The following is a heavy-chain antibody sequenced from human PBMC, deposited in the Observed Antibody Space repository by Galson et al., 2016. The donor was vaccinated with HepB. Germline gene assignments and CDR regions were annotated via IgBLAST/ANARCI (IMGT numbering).Heavy chain of an antibody. Sequence: LRLSCAASGFTFSNYWMHWVRQVPGKGLVWVSRMNGDGSDTTYADSVKGRFTISRDNAKNTLYLQMNSLRAEDTAVYYCVRYYGSGTYTFDNWGQGTLVTVSS. CDR2: MNGDGSDT. V-gene: IGHV3-74*01. CDR3: VRYYGSGTYTFDN. J-gene: IGHJ4*02. CDR1: GFTFSNYW. D-gene: IGHD3-10*01.